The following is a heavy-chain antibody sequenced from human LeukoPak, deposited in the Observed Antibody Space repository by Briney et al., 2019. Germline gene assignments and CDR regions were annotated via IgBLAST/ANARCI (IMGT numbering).Heavy chain of an antibody. Sequence: GGSLRLSCAASGFTFDDYAMHWVRQAPGKGLEWVSGISWNSGSIGYADSVKGRFTISRDNAKNSLYLQMNSLRAEDTAVYYCARDTINYYDSSGYPPYFQHWGQGTLVTVSS. V-gene: IGHV3-9*01. CDR2: ISWNSGSI. J-gene: IGHJ1*01. D-gene: IGHD3-22*01. CDR1: GFTFDDYA. CDR3: ARDTINYYDSSGYPPYFQH.